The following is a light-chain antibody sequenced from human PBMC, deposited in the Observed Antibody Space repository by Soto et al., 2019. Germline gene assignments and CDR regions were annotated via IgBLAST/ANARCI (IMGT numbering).Light chain of an antibody. CDR2: DAY. CDR1: QSIRSW. Sequence: DITMTQSPSILSASVGDRVTITCRASQSIRSWLAWYQQKPGKAPKLLIYDAYSLESGVPSRFSGRRSGAEFTLTIAGLQPEDFATYYCQQYESYSPLTFGGGTKVDIK. J-gene: IGKJ4*01. CDR3: QQYESYSPLT. V-gene: IGKV1-5*01.